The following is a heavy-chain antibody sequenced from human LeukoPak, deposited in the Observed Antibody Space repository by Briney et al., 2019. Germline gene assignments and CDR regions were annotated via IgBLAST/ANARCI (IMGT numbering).Heavy chain of an antibody. J-gene: IGHJ3*02. V-gene: IGHV4-38-2*02. CDR1: GYSISTTYY. CDR2: IYHSGST. Sequence: SETLSLTCTVSGYSISTTYYWGWIRQPPGKGLEWIGTIYHSGSTYYNPSLNSRVTISVDTSKNQFSLKLSSVTAADTAVYYCARGPVGGATYYDGDAFDIWGQGTMVTVSS. CDR3: ARGPVGGATYYDGDAFDI. D-gene: IGHD1-26*01.